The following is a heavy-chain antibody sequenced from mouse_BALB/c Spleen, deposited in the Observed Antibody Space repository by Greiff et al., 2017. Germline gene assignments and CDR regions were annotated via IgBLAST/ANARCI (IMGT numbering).Heavy chain of an antibody. D-gene: IGHD2-3*01. V-gene: IGHV5-9-4*01. CDR3: AREDDGPGAY. CDR2: ISSGGSYT. CDR1: GFTFSSYA. Sequence: EVQLVESGGGLVKPGGSLKLSCAASGFTFSSYAMSWVRQSPEKRLEWVAEISSGGSYTYYPDTVTGRFTISRDNAKNTLYLEMSSLRSEDTAMYYCAREDDGPGAYWGQGTLVTVSA. J-gene: IGHJ3*01.